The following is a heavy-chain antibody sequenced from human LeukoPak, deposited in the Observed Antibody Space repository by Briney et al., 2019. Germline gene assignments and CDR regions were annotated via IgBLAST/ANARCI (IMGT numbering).Heavy chain of an antibody. CDR1: GFTFSDYY. CDR3: ARDTQKYCTNGVCYGLDY. J-gene: IGHJ4*02. D-gene: IGHD2-8*01. V-gene: IGHV3-11*01. Sequence: GSLRLSCAASGFTFSDYYMSLVRAAPGEGLEWVSYISRSGSTIYYADSVKGRFTISRDNAKNSLYLQMNSLRAEDAAVYYCARDTQKYCTNGVCYGLDYWGQGTLVTVSS. CDR2: ISRSGSTI.